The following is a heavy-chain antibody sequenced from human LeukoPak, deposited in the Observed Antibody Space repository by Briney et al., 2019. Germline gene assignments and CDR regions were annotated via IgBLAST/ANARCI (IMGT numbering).Heavy chain of an antibody. J-gene: IGHJ5*02. CDR1: GGSITSGSYY. CDR3: ARGSVLLWFGELTGYWFDP. Sequence: SETLSLTCTVSGGSITSGSYYWGWIRQPPGKGLEWIGSIYYSGSTYYNPSLQSRVTISVDTSKNQFSLKLSSVTAADTAVYYCARGSVLLWFGELTGYWFDPWGQGTLVTVSS. V-gene: IGHV4-39*01. D-gene: IGHD3-10*01. CDR2: IYYSGST.